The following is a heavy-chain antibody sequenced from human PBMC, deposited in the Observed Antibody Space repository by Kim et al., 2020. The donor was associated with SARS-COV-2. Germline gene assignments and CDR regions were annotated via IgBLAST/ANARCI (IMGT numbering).Heavy chain of an antibody. Sequence: KGRFTISRDNAKNSLYLQMNSLRDEDTAVYYCARDNGNDADYYYYYGMDVWGQGTTVTVSS. J-gene: IGHJ6*02. CDR3: ARDNGNDADYYYYYGMDV. V-gene: IGHV3-48*02. D-gene: IGHD1-20*01.